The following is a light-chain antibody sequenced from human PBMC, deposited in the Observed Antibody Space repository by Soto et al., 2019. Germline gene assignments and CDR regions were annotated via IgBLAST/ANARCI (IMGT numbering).Light chain of an antibody. J-gene: IGKJ1*01. V-gene: IGKV3-15*01. Sequence: AMTQSPATLSVSAGETATLTCGASQSIGRNLAWYQQKPGQAPRLLIYGPSTRASGIPARFSGSASGTEFTLTIRSLKSEDFAVYACQQYDAWPTFSQGTKVDI. CDR1: QSIGRN. CDR2: GPS. CDR3: QQYDAWPT.